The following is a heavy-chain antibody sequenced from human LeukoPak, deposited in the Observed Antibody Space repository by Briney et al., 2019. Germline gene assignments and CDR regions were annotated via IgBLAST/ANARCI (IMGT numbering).Heavy chain of an antibody. Sequence: KPSETLSLTCTVSGGSISSYYWSWIRQPAGKGLEWIGRIYTSGSTNYNPSLKSRVTMSVDTSKNQFSLKLSSVTAADTAVYYCASLGHTYSSGWHFPDIWGQGTMVTVSS. CDR2: IYTSGST. CDR3: ASLGHTYSSGWHFPDI. J-gene: IGHJ3*02. D-gene: IGHD6-19*01. CDR1: GGSISSYY. V-gene: IGHV4-4*07.